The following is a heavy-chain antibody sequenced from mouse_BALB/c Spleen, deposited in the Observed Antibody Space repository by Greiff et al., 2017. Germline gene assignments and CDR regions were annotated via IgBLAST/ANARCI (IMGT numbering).Heavy chain of an antibody. V-gene: IGHV5-17*02. Sequence: EVKLVESGGGLVQPGGSRKLSCAASGFTFSSFGMHWVRQAPEKGLEWVAYISSGSSTIYYADTVKGRFTISRDNPKNTLFLQMTSLRSEDTAMYYCASEQDYDGPLGYWGQGTTLTVSS. CDR1: GFTFSSFG. CDR3: ASEQDYDGPLGY. D-gene: IGHD2-4*01. CDR2: ISSGSSTI. J-gene: IGHJ2*01.